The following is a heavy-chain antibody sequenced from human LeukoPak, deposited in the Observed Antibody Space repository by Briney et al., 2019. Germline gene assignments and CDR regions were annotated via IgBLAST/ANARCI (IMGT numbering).Heavy chain of an antibody. V-gene: IGHV3-23*01. CDR2: ISGSGGST. CDR3: AKAAYSSGWSYFDY. CDR1: GFTFSSYA. J-gene: IGHJ4*02. D-gene: IGHD6-19*01. Sequence: GGSLRLSCAASGFTFSSYAMSWVRQAPGKGLEWVSAISGSGGSTYYAESVKDRFTISRDKSKSTLYLHMDSLRAEDTAIYHCAKAAYSSGWSYFDYWGQGTLVTVSS.